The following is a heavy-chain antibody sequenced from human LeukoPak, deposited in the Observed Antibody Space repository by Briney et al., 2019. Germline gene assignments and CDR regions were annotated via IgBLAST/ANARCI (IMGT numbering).Heavy chain of an antibody. CDR2: ICQSGSP. J-gene: IGHJ5*02. D-gene: IGHD1-7*01. CDR3: ARGELMSAWFDP. CDR1: GHSFSTAYC. V-gene: IGHV4-38-2*02. Sequence: SETLSLTCTVSGHSFSTAYCWGWIRQPPGKGLEWIGTICQSGSPYYNPSLKTRVTISVDTSNNLFSLKLSSVTAADTAVYFCARGELMSAWFDPWGQGTLVTVSS.